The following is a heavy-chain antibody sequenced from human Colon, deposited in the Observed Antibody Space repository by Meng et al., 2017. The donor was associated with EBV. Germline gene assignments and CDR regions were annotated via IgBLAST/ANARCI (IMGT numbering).Heavy chain of an antibody. D-gene: IGHD2-21*01. CDR2: IHHSGSA. CDR3: ASFDHIPRRNYFDY. V-gene: IGHV4-30-4*01. CDR1: GGSISSGNNS. J-gene: IGHJ4*02. Sequence: VLQQGVGPGLVVPSPPLSLPCTGPGGSISSGNNSWSWIRQPPGKGLEWIGYIHHSGSAYYNPSLKSRVSISVDTSKNQFSLNLNSMTAADTAVYYCASFDHIPRRNYFDYWGQGTLVTVSS.